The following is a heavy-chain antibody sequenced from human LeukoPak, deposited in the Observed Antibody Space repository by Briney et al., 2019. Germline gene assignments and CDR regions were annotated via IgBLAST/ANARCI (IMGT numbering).Heavy chain of an antibody. V-gene: IGHV3-64*01. CDR2: ISSNGGST. J-gene: IGHJ5*02. CDR1: GFTFSSYA. Sequence: PGGSLRLSCAASGFTFSSYAMHWVRQAPGKGLEYVSAISSNGGSTYYANSVKGRFTISRDNSKNTLYLQMGSLRAEDMAVYYCARSRITMIAVAYLDPWGQGTLVTVSS. D-gene: IGHD3-22*01. CDR3: ARSRITMIAVAYLDP.